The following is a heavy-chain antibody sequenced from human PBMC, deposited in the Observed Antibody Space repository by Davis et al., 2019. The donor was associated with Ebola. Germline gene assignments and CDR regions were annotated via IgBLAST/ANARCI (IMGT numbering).Heavy chain of an antibody. V-gene: IGHV1-69*04. CDR3: ARDLGIAVAGTGDY. CDR1: GGTFSSYA. Sequence: SVKVSCKASGGTFSSYAISWVRQAPGQGLEWMGRIIPILGIANYAQKFQGRVTITADKSTSTAYMELSGLRSEDTAVYYCARDLGIAVAGTGDYWGQGTLVTVSS. J-gene: IGHJ4*02. D-gene: IGHD6-19*01. CDR2: IIPILGIA.